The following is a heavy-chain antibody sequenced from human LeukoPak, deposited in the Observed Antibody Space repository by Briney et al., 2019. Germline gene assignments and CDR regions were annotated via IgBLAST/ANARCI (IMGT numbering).Heavy chain of an antibody. CDR1: GFTFSSYW. D-gene: IGHD2-21*02. J-gene: IGHJ1*01. CDR2: IKSDGSSI. CDR3: AKDLGDAVTADSGYFQH. Sequence: QTGGSLRLSCAASGFTFSSYWMHWVRQAPGKGLVWVSRIKSDGSSITYADSVRGRFTISRDNAKKTLYLQMNSLRAEDTAVYYCAKDLGDAVTADSGYFQHWGQGTLVTVSS. V-gene: IGHV3-74*03.